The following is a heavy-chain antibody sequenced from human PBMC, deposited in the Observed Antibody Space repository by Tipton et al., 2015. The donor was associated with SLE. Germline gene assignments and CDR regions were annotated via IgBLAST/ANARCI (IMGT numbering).Heavy chain of an antibody. CDR3: ARGVAHYFDSGSFDV. V-gene: IGHV4-34*01. J-gene: IGHJ3*01. CDR2: INYSGST. D-gene: IGHD3-10*01. Sequence: TLSLTCAMYRGSFSGYHWSWIRQTSGKGLEWIGEINYSGSTNYNPSLKSRATISIDPSRNQLSLKLSSVTAADTAVYFCARGVAHYFDSGSFDVWGQGTLVTVSS. CDR1: RGSFSGYH.